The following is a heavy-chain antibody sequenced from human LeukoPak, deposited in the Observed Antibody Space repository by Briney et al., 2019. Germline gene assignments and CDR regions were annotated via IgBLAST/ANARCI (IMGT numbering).Heavy chain of an antibody. D-gene: IGHD3-22*01. CDR2: INHSGST. CDR3: ARGPRSVRPVRFDY. V-gene: IGHV4-34*01. CDR1: GGSFSGYD. J-gene: IGHJ4*02. Sequence: SETLSLTCAVYGGSFSGYDWSWIRQHPGKGLEWIGEINHSGSTNYNPSLKSRVTISVDTSKNQFSLKLSSVTAADTAVYYCARGPRSVRPVRFDYWGQGTLVTVSS.